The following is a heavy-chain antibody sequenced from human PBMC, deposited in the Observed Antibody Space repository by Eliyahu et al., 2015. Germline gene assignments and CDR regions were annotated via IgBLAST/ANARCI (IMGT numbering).Heavy chain of an antibody. V-gene: IGHV3-49*05. D-gene: IGHD3-3*01. J-gene: IGHJ6*03. CDR2: IRSKAYGGTT. CDR3: TRAKNYDFWRGGYYYYMDV. Sequence: EVQLVESGGGLVKPGRSLRLSCTASGFTFGDYAMSWFRQAPGKGLEWVGFIRSKAYGGTTEYAASVKGRFTISRDDSKSIAYLQMNSLKTEDTAVYYCTRAKNYDFWRGGYYYYMDVWGKGTTVTVSS. CDR1: GFTFGDYA.